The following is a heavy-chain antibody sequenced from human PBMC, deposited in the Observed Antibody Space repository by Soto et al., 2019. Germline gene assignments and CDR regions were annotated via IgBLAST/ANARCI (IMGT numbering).Heavy chain of an antibody. CDR2: ISGSGGST. J-gene: IGHJ4*02. Sequence: GGSLRLSCAASGFTFSSYAMSWVRQAPGKGLEWVSAISGSGGSTYYADSVKGRFTISRDNSKNTLYLQMNSLRAEDTAVYYCHRHDYIGPRSGAFVDYWGQGTQVTVSS. D-gene: IGHD6-25*01. CDR3: HRHDYIGPRSGAFVDY. V-gene: IGHV3-23*01. CDR1: GFTFSSYA.